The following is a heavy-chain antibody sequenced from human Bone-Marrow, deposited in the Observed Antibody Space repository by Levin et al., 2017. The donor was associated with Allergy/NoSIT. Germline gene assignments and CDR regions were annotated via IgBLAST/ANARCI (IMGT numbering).Heavy chain of an antibody. Sequence: RASETLSLTCAVSGGSISSSNWWSWVRQPPGKGLEWIGEIYHSGSTNYNPSLKSRVTISVDKSKNQFSLKLSSVTAADTAVYYCATPALGYSYGTPDYGMDVWGQGTTVTVSS. CDR1: GGSISSSNW. J-gene: IGHJ6*02. V-gene: IGHV4-4*02. D-gene: IGHD5-18*01. CDR2: IYHSGST. CDR3: ATPALGYSYGTPDYGMDV.